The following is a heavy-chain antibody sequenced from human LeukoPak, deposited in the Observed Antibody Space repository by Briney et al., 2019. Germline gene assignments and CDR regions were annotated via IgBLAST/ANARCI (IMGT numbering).Heavy chain of an antibody. CDR3: ARSAASFAEYFQH. D-gene: IGHD6-13*01. CDR2: IQYSGST. V-gene: IGHV4-61*01. J-gene: IGHJ1*01. Sequence: SETLSLTCTVSGDSVSGISFYWSWIRQPPGKGLQYIGYIQYSGSTNYNPSLTGRVTISVDTSKNQFSLKLSSVTAADTAVYYCARSAASFAEYFQHWGQGTLVTVSS. CDR1: GDSVSGISFY.